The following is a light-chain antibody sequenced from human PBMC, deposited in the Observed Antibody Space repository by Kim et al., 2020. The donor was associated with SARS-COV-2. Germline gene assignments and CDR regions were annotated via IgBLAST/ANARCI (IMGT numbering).Light chain of an antibody. Sequence: QSITISCPRTSSDVGGYNYVSWYQQHPGKAPKLMIYDVSKRPSGVSNRFSGSKSGNTASLTISGLQAEDEADYYCSSYTSSSTSVVFGGGTQLTVL. CDR2: DVS. V-gene: IGLV2-14*04. CDR1: SSDVGGYNY. J-gene: IGLJ2*01. CDR3: SSYTSSSTSVV.